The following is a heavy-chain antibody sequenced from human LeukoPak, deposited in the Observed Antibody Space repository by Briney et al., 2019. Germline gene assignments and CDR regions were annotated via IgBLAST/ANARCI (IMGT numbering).Heavy chain of an antibody. CDR2: IYYSGST. Sequence: SETLSLTCAVYGGSFSGYYWSWIRQPPGKGLEWIGYIYYSGSTNYNPSLKSRVTISVDTSKNQFSLKLRSVTAADTAVYYCARYGDPTYYYYYYYMDVWGKGTTVTVSS. J-gene: IGHJ6*03. D-gene: IGHD4-17*01. CDR3: ARYGDPTYYYYYYYMDV. CDR1: GGSFSGYY. V-gene: IGHV4-59*01.